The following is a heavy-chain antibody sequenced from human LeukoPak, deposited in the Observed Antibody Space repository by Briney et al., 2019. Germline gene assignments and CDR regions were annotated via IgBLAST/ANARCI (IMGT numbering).Heavy chain of an antibody. CDR3: ARGRVALLWFGELLGFDP. CDR2: MNPNSGNT. D-gene: IGHD3-10*01. Sequence: ASVTVSCKASGFTFTDYDLNWVRQATGQGLQWMGWMNPNSGNTGYAQKFQGRVTMTRNTSISTAYMELSSLRSEDTAVYYCARGRVALLWFGELLGFDPWGQGTLVTVSS. J-gene: IGHJ5*02. CDR1: GFTFTDYD. V-gene: IGHV1-8*01.